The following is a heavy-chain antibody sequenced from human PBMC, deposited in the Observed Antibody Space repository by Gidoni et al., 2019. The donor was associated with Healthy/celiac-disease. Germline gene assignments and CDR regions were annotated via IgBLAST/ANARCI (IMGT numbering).Heavy chain of an antibody. CDR3: ARDALGIGSYDAGVRDYDFWSGPTNWFDP. CDR2: VIPIFGTA. J-gene: IGHJ5*02. Sequence: QVQLVQSGAEVKKPGSSVKVSCRASGGTFSSYATSWVRQAPGQGREWMGGVIPIFGTANYAQKFKGRVTITADESTSTAYMELSSLRSEDTAVYYCARDALGIGSYDAGVRDYDFWSGPTNWFDPWGQGTLVTVSS. D-gene: IGHD3-3*01. V-gene: IGHV1-69*01. CDR1: GGTFSSYA.